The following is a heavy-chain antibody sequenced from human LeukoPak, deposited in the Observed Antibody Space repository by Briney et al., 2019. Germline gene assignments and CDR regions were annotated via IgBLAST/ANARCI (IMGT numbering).Heavy chain of an antibody. J-gene: IGHJ5*02. CDR3: ARVGIVVVTAQNWFDP. V-gene: IGHV4-34*01. D-gene: IGHD2-21*02. CDR2: INHSGST. CDR1: GGSFSGYY. Sequence: PSETLSLTCAVYGGSFSGYYWSWIRQPPGKGLEWNGEINHSGSTNYNPSLKSRVTISVDTSKNQFSLKLSSVTAADTAVYYCARVGIVVVTAQNWFDPWGQGTLVTVSS.